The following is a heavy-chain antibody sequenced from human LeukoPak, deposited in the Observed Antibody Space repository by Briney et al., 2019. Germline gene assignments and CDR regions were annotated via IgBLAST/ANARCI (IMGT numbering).Heavy chain of an antibody. D-gene: IGHD2-15*01. Sequence: KPGGSQRLSCAASGFSFSTYRMNWVRQAPGKGLEWVSSISSSSAYIYHAGSVKGRFTISRDNAKNSLYLQMNSLRAEDTAVYYCAGGYCSGGSCYDYFDYWGQGTLVTVSS. V-gene: IGHV3-21*01. CDR1: GFSFSTYR. CDR2: ISSSSAYI. CDR3: AGGYCSGGSCYDYFDY. J-gene: IGHJ4*02.